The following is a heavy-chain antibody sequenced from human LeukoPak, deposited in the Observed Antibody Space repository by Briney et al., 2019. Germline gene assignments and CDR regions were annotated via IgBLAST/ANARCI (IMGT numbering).Heavy chain of an antibody. V-gene: IGHV4-59*12. CDR2: IYYSGST. CDR1: GGSISSYY. CDR3: ARELRFLEWLLYWAFDI. D-gene: IGHD3-3*01. J-gene: IGHJ3*02. Sequence: SETLSLTCTVSGGSISSYYWSWIRQPPGKGLEWIGYIYYSGSTNYNPSLKSRVTISVDTSKNQFSLKLSSVTAADTAVYYCARELRFLEWLLYWAFDIWGQGTMVTVSS.